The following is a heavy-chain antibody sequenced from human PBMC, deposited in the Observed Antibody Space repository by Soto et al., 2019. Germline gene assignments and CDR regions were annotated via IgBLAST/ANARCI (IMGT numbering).Heavy chain of an antibody. D-gene: IGHD6-13*01. V-gene: IGHV3-30*18. CDR3: AKVGAAAGNYYYYYGMDV. J-gene: IGHJ6*02. CDR2: ISYDGSNK. CDR1: GFTFSSYG. Sequence: GGSLRLSCAASGFTFSSYGMHWVRQAPGKGLEWVAVISYDGSNKYYADSVKGRFTISRDNSKNTLYLQMNSLRAEDTAVYYCAKVGAAAGNYYYYYGMDVWGQGTTVTVSS.